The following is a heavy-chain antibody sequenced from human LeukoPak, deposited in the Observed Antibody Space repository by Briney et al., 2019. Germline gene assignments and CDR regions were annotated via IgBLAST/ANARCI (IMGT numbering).Heavy chain of an antibody. V-gene: IGHV1-69*13. Sequence: SVKVSCKASGGTFSSYAISWVRRAPGQGLEWMGGIIPIFGTANYAQKFQGRVTITADESTSTAYMELSSLRSEDTAVYYCARGGNVVVPAALFPVGYYYYMDVWGKGTTVTVSS. CDR1: GGTFSSYA. CDR2: IIPIFGTA. J-gene: IGHJ6*03. D-gene: IGHD2-2*01. CDR3: ARGGNVVVPAALFPVGYYYYMDV.